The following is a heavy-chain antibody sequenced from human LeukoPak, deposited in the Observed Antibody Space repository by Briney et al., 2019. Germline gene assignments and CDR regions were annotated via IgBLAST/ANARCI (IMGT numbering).Heavy chain of an antibody. V-gene: IGHV3-23*01. CDR3: AKDFGYTSYYFDS. D-gene: IGHD5-12*01. CDR2: ISGSGGST. J-gene: IGHJ4*02. Sequence: GGSLRLSCAASGFTFSSYGMSWVRQAPGKGLEWVSAISGSGGSTYYADSVKGRFTISRDNSKNTLFLQMSSLRPEDTAVFYGAKDFGYTSYYFDSWGQGTLVTVSS. CDR1: GFTFSSYG.